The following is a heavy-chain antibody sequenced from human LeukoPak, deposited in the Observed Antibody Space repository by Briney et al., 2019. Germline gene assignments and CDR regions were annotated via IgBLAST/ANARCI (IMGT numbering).Heavy chain of an antibody. CDR2: INPNSGGT. Sequence: GASVKVSCKASGYTFTGYYMHWVRQAPGQGLEWMGWINPNSGGTNYAQKFQGRVTMTRDTSISTAYMELSRLRSDDTAVYYCARGYDILTGYYTRDFDYWGQGTLVTVSS. D-gene: IGHD3-9*01. CDR1: GYTFTGYY. V-gene: IGHV1-2*02. CDR3: ARGYDILTGYYTRDFDY. J-gene: IGHJ4*02.